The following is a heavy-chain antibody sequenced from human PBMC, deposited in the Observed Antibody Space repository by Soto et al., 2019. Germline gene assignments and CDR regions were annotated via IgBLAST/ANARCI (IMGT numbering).Heavy chain of an antibody. V-gene: IGHV4-34*01. D-gene: IGHD3-10*01. J-gene: IGHJ6*03. CDR1: GGSFSGYQ. CDR2: INDSGNI. Sequence: QVQLQQWGAGLLKPSETLSLTCAVYGGSFSGYQWSWIRQTPGKGLEWIGEINDSGNINYNPSLKSRVTIFLDPPQQQVSLKLSSVTAADTAVYYCARGLILWFGELSRRGGYYYYMGVWGKGTTVIVSS. CDR3: ARGLILWFGELSRRGGYYYYMGV.